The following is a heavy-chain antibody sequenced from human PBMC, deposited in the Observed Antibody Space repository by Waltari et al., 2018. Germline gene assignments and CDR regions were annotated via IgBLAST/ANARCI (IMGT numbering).Heavy chain of an antibody. CDR1: GYTFTRYD. V-gene: IGHV1-8*01. J-gene: IGHJ4*02. CDR3: ARVKYCSSTSCYDIDY. Sequence: QVQLVQSGAEVKTPGASVKVSCKASGYTFTRYDINSVRQSTGQGLGWMGWMNPNSGNTGYAQKFQGRVTMTRNTSISTAYMELSSLRSEDTAVYYCARVKYCSSTSCYDIDYWGQGTLVTVSS. D-gene: IGHD2-2*01. CDR2: MNPNSGNT.